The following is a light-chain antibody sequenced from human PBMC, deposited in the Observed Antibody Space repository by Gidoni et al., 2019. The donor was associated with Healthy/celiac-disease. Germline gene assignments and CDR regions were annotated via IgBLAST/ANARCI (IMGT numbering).Light chain of an antibody. CDR2: DAS. CDR1: HSVSSY. CDR3: QQRSNWPPIT. J-gene: IGKJ5*01. Sequence: EIVLTQSPATLSLSPGERATLSCRASHSVSSYLARYHQKPGQAPRLLIYDASNRATGIPARFSGSGSETDFTLTIISLEPEDFAVYYCQQRSNWPPITFGQGTRLEIK. V-gene: IGKV3-11*01.